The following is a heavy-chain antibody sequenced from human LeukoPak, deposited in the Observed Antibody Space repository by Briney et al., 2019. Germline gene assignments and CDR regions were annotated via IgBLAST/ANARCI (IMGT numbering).Heavy chain of an antibody. CDR2: INPSGGST. J-gene: IGHJ4*02. D-gene: IGHD3-10*01. CDR1: GYTFTSYY. CDR3: AREYGSGSYYNAVLY. V-gene: IGHV1-46*01. Sequence: GASVKVSCKASGYTFTSYYMHWVRQAPGQGLEWMGIINPSGGSTSYARKFQGRVTMTRDTSTSTVYMELSSLRSEDTAVYYCAREYGSGSYYNAVLYWGQGTLVTVSS.